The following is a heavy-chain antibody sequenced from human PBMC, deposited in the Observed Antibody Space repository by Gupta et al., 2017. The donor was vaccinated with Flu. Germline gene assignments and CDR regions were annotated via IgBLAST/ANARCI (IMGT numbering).Heavy chain of an antibody. CDR3: ARDLRLDY. V-gene: IGHV5-51*01. CDR2: SDT. J-gene: IGHJ4*02. Sequence: SDTRYSPSFKDQVTMSVDKSINTAYLHLSSLKASDTAMYYCARDLRLDYWGQGTLVTVSS.